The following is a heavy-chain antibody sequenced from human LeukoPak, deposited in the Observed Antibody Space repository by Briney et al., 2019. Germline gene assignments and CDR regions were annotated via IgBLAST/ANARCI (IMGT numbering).Heavy chain of an antibody. D-gene: IGHD4-17*01. J-gene: IGHJ4*02. V-gene: IGHV4-34*01. Sequence: SETLSLTCAVYGGSFSGYYWSWIRQPPGKGLEWIGEINHSGSTNYNPSLKSRVTISVDTSKNQFSLKLSSVTAADTALYYCAKDINYGDYLFDYWGQGTLVTVSS. CDR1: GGSFSGYY. CDR2: INHSGST. CDR3: AKDINYGDYLFDY.